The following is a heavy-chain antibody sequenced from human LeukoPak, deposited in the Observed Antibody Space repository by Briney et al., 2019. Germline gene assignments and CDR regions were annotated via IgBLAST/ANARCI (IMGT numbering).Heavy chain of an antibody. CDR1: GFSLSTSGVG. CDR2: IYWNDDK. D-gene: IGHD3-16*01. J-gene: IGHJ4*02. Sequence: ESGPTLVNPTQTLTLTCTFSGFSLSTSGVGVGWVRQPPGKALEWLALIYWNDDKRYSPSLKTRLTLTKDTSKNQLVLTMTNMDPVDTATYYCAHIPQLCSFDYWGQGTLVTVSS. V-gene: IGHV2-5*01. CDR3: AHIPQLCSFDY.